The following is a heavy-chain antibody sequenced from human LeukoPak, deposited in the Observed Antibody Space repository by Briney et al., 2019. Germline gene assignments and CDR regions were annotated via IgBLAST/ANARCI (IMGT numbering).Heavy chain of an antibody. D-gene: IGHD1-26*01. V-gene: IGHV1-69*13. J-gene: IGHJ6*03. Sequence: GASVKVSCKASGGSFSIYAISWVRQAPGQGLEWMGGIIPIFGTANYAQKFQGRVTITADESTSTAYMELSSLRSEDTAVYYCARDGAVGATGPNPHYYYYYYMDVWGKGTTVTISS. CDR1: GGSFSIYA. CDR3: ARDGAVGATGPNPHYYYYYYMDV. CDR2: IIPIFGTA.